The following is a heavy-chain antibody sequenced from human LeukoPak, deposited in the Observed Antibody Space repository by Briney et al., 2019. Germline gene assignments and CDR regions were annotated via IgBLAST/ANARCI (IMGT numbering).Heavy chain of an antibody. D-gene: IGHD6-6*01. CDR1: GFTFSSYG. CDR3: AKGPQYSSSYYYYYYMDV. J-gene: IGHJ6*03. V-gene: IGHV3-30*02. CDR2: IRYDGSNK. Sequence: GGSLRLSCAASGFTFSSYGIHWVRQAPGKGLEWVAFIRYDGSNKYYADSVKGRFTISRDNSKNTLYLQMNSLRAEDTAVYYCAKGPQYSSSYYYYYYMDVWGKGTTVTVSS.